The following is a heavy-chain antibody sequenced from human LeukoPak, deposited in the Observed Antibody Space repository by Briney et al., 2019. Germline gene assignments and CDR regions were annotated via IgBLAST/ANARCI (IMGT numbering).Heavy chain of an antibody. D-gene: IGHD3-9*01. CDR3: ATDYTTGYFPF. CDR1: GFTFSGHA. J-gene: IGHJ4*02. CDR2: ISSAGDVT. V-gene: IGHV3-23*01. Sequence: GGSLRLSCSASGFTFSGHAMSWVRQAPGKGLESVSTISSAGDVTYHADSVKGRFAIFRDNSKNTLYLQMATLRVEDTAIYYCATDYTTGYFPFWGPGTLVTVSS.